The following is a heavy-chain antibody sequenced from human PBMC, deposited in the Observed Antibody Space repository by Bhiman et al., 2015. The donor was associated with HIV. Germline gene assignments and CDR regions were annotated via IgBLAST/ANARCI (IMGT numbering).Heavy chain of an antibody. Sequence: EVQLVESGGGLVKPGGSLRLSCAASGFTFSSYSMNWVRQAPGKGLEWVSSISSSGSTIYYADSVKGRFTISRDNAKNSLYLQMNSLRAEDTAVYYCARDDNWGTPDYWGQGTLVTVSS. CDR1: GFTFSSYS. D-gene: IGHD7-27*01. V-gene: IGHV3-21*01. CDR2: ISSSGSTI. CDR3: ARDDNWGTPDY. J-gene: IGHJ4*02.